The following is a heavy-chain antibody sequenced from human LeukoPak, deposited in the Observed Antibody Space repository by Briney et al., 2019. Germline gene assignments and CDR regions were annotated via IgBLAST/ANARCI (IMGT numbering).Heavy chain of an antibody. CDR1: GFTFSSYE. Sequence: HPGGSLRLSCAASGFTFSSYEMNWVRQAPGKGLEWVSAISDTGNTYHADSVKGRFTISRDSSKNTLFLQMNRLRPEDAAVYYCAKAPVTTCRGAFCYPFDYWGLGTLVTVSS. CDR2: ISDTGNT. D-gene: IGHD3-3*02. J-gene: IGHJ4*02. V-gene: IGHV3-23*01. CDR3: AKAPVTTCRGAFCYPFDY.